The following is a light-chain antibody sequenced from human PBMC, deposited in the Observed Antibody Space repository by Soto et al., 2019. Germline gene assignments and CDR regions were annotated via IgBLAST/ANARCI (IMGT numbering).Light chain of an antibody. Sequence: DIQMTQSPSTLSASVGDRVTITCRASQGISNYLAWYQQKPGEGPKLLIYAAATLQSGVPSRFSGSGSGTEFTLTISSLQPEDFATYNCQQFNSYPSGFGQGTRLEIK. J-gene: IGKJ5*01. CDR3: QQFNSYPSG. CDR1: QGISNY. CDR2: AAA. V-gene: IGKV1-9*01.